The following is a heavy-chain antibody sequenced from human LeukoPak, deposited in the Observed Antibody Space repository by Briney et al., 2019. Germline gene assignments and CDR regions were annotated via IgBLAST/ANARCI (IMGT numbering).Heavy chain of an antibody. D-gene: IGHD1-26*01. CDR1: GYTFIGYY. CDR3: ARDIKWSRDY. V-gene: IGHV1-2*02. J-gene: IGHJ4*02. CDR2: INPTSGVT. Sequence: ASVKVSCKASGYTFIGYYIHWVRQAPGQGLEGMGWINPTSGVTNYAQKFQGRVTMTRDTSISTAYMELSRLTSDDTAVYYCARDIKWSRDYWGQGTLVTVSS.